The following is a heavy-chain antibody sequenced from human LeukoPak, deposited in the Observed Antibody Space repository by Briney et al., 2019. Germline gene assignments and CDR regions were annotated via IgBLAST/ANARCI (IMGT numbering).Heavy chain of an antibody. V-gene: IGHV3-23*01. CDR2: ISGSGGTT. D-gene: IGHD2-15*01. J-gene: IGHJ4*02. CDR3: ASRYCSGGSCYSEVRRY. CDR1: GFTFSSYA. Sequence: GGSLRLSCAASGFTFSSYAMSWVRQAAGKGLEWVSAISGSGGTTYYADSVRGRFTISRDNSNNTLYLQMNSLRAEDTAVYYCASRYCSGGSCYSEVRRYWGQGTLVTVSS.